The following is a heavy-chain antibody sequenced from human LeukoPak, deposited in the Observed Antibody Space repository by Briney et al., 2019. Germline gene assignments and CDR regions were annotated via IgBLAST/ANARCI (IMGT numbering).Heavy chain of an antibody. V-gene: IGHV4-34*01. J-gene: IGHJ4*02. Sequence: PSETLSLTCAVYGGSFSGYYWSWIRQPPGKGLEWIGEINHSGSTNYNPSLKSRVTISVDTSKNQFSLKLSSVTAADTAVYYCASTLTAVAGKGPFDYWGQGTLVTVSS. D-gene: IGHD6-19*01. CDR2: INHSGST. CDR3: ASTLTAVAGKGPFDY. CDR1: GGSFSGYY.